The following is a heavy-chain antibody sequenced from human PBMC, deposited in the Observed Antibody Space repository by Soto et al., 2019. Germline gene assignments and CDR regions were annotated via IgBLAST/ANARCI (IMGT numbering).Heavy chain of an antibody. CDR1: GFTFDDYS. Sequence: PGGSLRLSCAASGFTFDDYSMHWVRQAPGKGLEWVSGISWNSGSIGYADSVKGRFTISRDNAKNSLYLQMNSLRAEDTALYYCAKDRAAGLYYFDYWGQGTLVTVSS. J-gene: IGHJ4*02. CDR2: ISWNSGSI. V-gene: IGHV3-9*01. D-gene: IGHD6-13*01. CDR3: AKDRAAGLYYFDY.